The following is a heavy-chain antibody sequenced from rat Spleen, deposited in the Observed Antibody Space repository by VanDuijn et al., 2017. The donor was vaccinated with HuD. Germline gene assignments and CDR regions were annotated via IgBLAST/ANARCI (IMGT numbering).Heavy chain of an antibody. D-gene: IGHD1-1*01. CDR2: ISDSGSRI. J-gene: IGHJ1*01. CDR3: AREDYYNGNWYFDF. CDR1: GFTFSHSY. Sequence: EVQLVESGGGLVQPRRSLKLSCAASGFTFSHSYMAWVRQAPKQGLVWVATISDSGSRIYYPASVKGRFTISRDNARGSLYLQMNSLKSEDTATYYCAREDYYNGNWYFDFWGPGTMVTVSS. V-gene: IGHV5-7*01.